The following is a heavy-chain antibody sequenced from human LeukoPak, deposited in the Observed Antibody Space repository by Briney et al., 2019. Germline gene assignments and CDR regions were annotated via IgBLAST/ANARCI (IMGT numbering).Heavy chain of an antibody. V-gene: IGHV1-46*01. J-gene: IGHJ3*02. D-gene: IGHD6-13*01. CDR2: INPSGGST. CDR1: GYTFTSYY. Sequence: ASVKVSCKASGYTFTSYYMHWVRQAPGQGLEWMGIINPSGGSTSYAQKFQGGVTMTRDTSTSTVYMELSSLRSEDTAVYYCARARWSDAFDIWGQGTMVTVSS. CDR3: ARARWSDAFDI.